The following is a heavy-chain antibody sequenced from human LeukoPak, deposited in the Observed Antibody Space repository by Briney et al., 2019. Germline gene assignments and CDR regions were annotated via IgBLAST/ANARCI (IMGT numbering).Heavy chain of an antibody. CDR1: GFTFSSYG. J-gene: IGHJ6*02. CDR2: ISYEGSNK. V-gene: IGHV3-30*18. Sequence: GGSLRLSCAASGFTFSSYGMHWVRQAPGKGLEWAAVISYEGSNKYYADSVKGRFTISRDNSKNTLYLQMNSLRAEDTAVYYCAKDIVAVVGSMDFGMDVWGQGTTVTVSS. CDR3: AKDIVAVVGSMDFGMDV. D-gene: IGHD6-19*01.